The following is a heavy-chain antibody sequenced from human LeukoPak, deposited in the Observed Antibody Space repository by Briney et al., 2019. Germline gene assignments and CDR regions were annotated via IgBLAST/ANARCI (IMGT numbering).Heavy chain of an antibody. CDR2: IKNDGAVK. D-gene: IGHD6-13*01. CDR1: GFTFSSYS. J-gene: IGHJ4*02. CDR3: AKDSYSKGDF. V-gene: IGHV3-7*01. Sequence: GGSLRLSCAATGFTFSSYSMNWVRQAPGKGLEWVANIKNDGAVKNYVDSVKGRFTISRDNAKNSLYLQMNSLRAEDTAVYYCAKDSYSKGDFWGQGVLVTVSS.